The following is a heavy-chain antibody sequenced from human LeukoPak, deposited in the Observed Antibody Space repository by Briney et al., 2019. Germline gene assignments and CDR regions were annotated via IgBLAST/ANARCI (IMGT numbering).Heavy chain of an antibody. Sequence: SETLSLTCTVSGGSISSSSYYWGWIRQPPGKGLEWIGSIYYSGSTYYNPSLKSRVTISVDTSKNQFSLKLSSVTAADTAVYYCAREGRIYYYGSGSYYRDDYYYGMDVWGQGTTVTVSS. CDR2: IYYSGST. J-gene: IGHJ6*02. V-gene: IGHV4-39*07. CDR1: GGSISSSSYY. CDR3: AREGRIYYYGSGSYYRDDYYYGMDV. D-gene: IGHD3-10*01.